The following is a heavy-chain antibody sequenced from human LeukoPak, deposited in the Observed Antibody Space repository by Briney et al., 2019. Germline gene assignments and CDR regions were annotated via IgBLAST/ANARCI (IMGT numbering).Heavy chain of an antibody. Sequence: PSETLSLTCSVSGGSINSYYWSWIRQPPGKGLEWSGFIYYTGSTNYDPSLRSRVTISVDTSKNQVSLKLSSMTAADTAVYYCARRRAYNDYAAGLYYYFMDVWGRGTTVVVSS. V-gene: IGHV4-59*01. CDR3: ARRRAYNDYAAGLYYYFMDV. D-gene: IGHD4-17*01. CDR1: GGSINSYY. CDR2: IYYTGST. J-gene: IGHJ6*03.